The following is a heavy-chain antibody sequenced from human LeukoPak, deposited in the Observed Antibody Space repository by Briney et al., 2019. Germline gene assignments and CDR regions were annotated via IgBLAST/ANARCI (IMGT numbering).Heavy chain of an antibody. J-gene: IGHJ4*02. V-gene: IGHV3-7*01. CDR1: GFTFSSYW. CDR3: VQGPNLDY. Sequence: PGGSLRLSCAASGFTFSSYWMSWVRQAPGKGLEWVANIKQDGSEKYYVDSVRGRFTISRDNAKNSLYLQMKSLRAEDTALYFCVQGPNLDYWGQGTLVTVSS. CDR2: IKQDGSEK.